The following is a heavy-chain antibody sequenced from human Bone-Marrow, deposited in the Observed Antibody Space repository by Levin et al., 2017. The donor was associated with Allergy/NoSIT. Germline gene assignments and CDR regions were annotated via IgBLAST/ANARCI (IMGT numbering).Heavy chain of an antibody. CDR1: GGSISSGNYY. Sequence: SETLSLTCSVSGGSISSGNYYWNWIRQHPGKGLEWIGYIQYSGSTYYNPSLKSRVTMSLDPSKNPFSLKLSSVTAAGMAVYYCAKGSCGSLGVLDYWGQGTLVTVSS. D-gene: IGHD2-15*01. CDR3: AKGSCGSLGVLDY. CDR2: IQYSGST. J-gene: IGHJ4*02. V-gene: IGHV4-31*03.